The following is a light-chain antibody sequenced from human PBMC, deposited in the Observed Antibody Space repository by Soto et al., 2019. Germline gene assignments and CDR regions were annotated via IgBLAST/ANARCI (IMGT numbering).Light chain of an antibody. CDR1: QSVSSSY. V-gene: IGKV3-20*01. Sequence: EIVLTQSPGTLSLSPGERATLSCRASQSVSSSYLAWYQQKPGQAPRPLIYGASSRATGIPDRFSGSGSGTDFTLTISRLEPEDFAVYYCLQYGRSPYTFGQGTKLDIK. CDR2: GAS. J-gene: IGKJ2*01. CDR3: LQYGRSPYT.